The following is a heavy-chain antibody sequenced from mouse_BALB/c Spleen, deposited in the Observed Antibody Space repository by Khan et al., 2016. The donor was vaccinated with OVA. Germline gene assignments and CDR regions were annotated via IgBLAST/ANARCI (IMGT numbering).Heavy chain of an antibody. V-gene: IGHV3-2*02. CDR1: GYAITSDYA. CDR2: IKYSGRT. D-gene: IGHD1-1*01. CDR3: ARSGTISTVVVTDFDF. Sequence: EVQLQESGPGLVKPSQSLSLTCTVTGYAITSDYAWNWIRQFPGNKLEWMGYIKYSGRTSYNPSLKSRISITRDTSTTHVFLQLKSVTSEDTATYYCARSGTISTVVVTDFDFWGQGTTLTVSS. J-gene: IGHJ2*01.